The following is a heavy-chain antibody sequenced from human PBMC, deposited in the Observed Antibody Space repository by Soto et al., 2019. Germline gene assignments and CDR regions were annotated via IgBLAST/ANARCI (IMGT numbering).Heavy chain of an antibody. V-gene: IGHV3-11*01. J-gene: IGHJ6*02. CDR2: ISSGGSPI. Sequence: QVQLVESGGGLVKPGGSLRLSCAASGLNFSAYSMTWIRQAPGKGLECISYISSGGSPIYYADSVKGRFTISRDNAKNSLYLQMNSLRAGDTAIYYCAGGLSATNLMDSYFYYYPMDVWGQGTTVTVPS. CDR3: AGGLSATNLMDSYFYYYPMDV. D-gene: IGHD3-16*01. CDR1: GLNFSAYS.